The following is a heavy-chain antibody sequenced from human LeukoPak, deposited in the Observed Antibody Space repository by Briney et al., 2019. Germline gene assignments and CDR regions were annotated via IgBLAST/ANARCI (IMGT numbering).Heavy chain of an antibody. V-gene: IGHV5-51*01. CDR3: ARQDPGARYYFDF. J-gene: IGHJ4*02. CDR2: IYPSNSDT. D-gene: IGHD6-6*01. Sequence: GESLKISCKTSGYSFTTYWIAWVRQMPGQGLEWMGIIYPSNSDTRYSPSFEGQVTISADKSIGTAYLQWSSLKASDTAVYYCARQDPGARYYFDFWGQGTLVTVSS. CDR1: GYSFTTYW.